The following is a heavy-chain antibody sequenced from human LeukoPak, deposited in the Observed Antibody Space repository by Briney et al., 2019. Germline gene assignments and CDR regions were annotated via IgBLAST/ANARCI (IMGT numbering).Heavy chain of an antibody. J-gene: IGHJ4*02. V-gene: IGHV4-38-2*02. CDR3: ARSEINDYFKY. CDR1: GYSISSGYD. D-gene: IGHD3-16*01. Sequence: SSETLSLTCTVSGYSISSGYDWGWMRQAPGKGLEWLGSISQSGNTYNNPSLKSRVTLSVDTSKNQVSLKLTSVSAADTAVYYCARSEINDYFKYWDPGILVTVST. CDR2: ISQSGNT.